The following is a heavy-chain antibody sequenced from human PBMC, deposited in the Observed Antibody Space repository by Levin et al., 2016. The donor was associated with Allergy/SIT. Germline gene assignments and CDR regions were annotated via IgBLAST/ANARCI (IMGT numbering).Heavy chain of an antibody. D-gene: IGHD5-24*01. CDR3: ARGREMATTDGD. V-gene: IGHV1-69*01. J-gene: IGHJ4*02. CDR2: IIPIFGTA. Sequence: WVRQAPGQGLEWMGGIIPIFGTANYAQKFQGRVTITADESTSTAYMELSSLRSEDTAVYYCARGREMATTDGDWGQGTLVTVSS.